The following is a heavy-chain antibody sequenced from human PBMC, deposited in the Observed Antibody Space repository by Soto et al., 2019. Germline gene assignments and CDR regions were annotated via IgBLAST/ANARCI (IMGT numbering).Heavy chain of an antibody. CDR3: ARGIAYGGVFYFDY. CDR1: GDSISSGDYY. V-gene: IGHV4-30-4*01. J-gene: IGHJ4*02. CDR2: IFYSGST. Sequence: SETLSLTCTVSGDSISSGDYYWTWIRQPPGKGLEWIGYIFYSGSTYSNPSLNSRVSISVDTSKNQFSQKLNSVTAADTAVYYCARGIAYGGVFYFDYWGQGALVTVSS. D-gene: IGHD3-3*01.